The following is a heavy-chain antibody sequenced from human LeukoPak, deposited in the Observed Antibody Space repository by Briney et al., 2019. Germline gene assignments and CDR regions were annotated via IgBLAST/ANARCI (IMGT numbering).Heavy chain of an antibody. J-gene: IGHJ4*02. CDR3: AKDPRGTASGSYSLSHPTNDY. D-gene: IGHD1-26*01. V-gene: IGHV3-23*01. CDR1: GFTFSYYA. CDR2: LGASGDRT. Sequence: GGSLRLSCAASGFTFSYYAMSWVRQAPGKGLEWVSSLGASGDRTFYVGSVKGRFTISRDNFQNTLYLEMNSLRVEDTAVYYCAKDPRGTASGSYSLSHPTNDYWGQGTLVTVSS.